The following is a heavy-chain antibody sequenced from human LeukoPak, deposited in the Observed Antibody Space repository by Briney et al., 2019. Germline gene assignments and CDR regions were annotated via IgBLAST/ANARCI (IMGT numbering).Heavy chain of an antibody. CDR1: GGSISSYY. CDR2: IYYSGST. D-gene: IGHD2-8*02. V-gene: IGHV4-59*12. Sequence: SETLSLTCTVSGGSISSYYWSWIRQPPGKGLEWIGNIYYSGSTNYNPSLKSRVTMSVDTSKNQFSLKLSSVTAADTAVYYCASGGVGRWFDPWGQGTLVTVSS. J-gene: IGHJ5*02. CDR3: ASGGVGRWFDP.